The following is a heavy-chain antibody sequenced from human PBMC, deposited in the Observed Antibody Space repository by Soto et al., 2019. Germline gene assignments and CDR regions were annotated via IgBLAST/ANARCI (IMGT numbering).Heavy chain of an antibody. J-gene: IGHJ3*02. CDR2: MNYRGIT. Sequence: QVQLQESGPGLLKPSQTLSLTCTVSGGSIRSDGYYWSWIRQRPGKGLEWIGHMNYRGITYYNPSLKSRLTISEDTSKNHFSLNLNSVTAADTAVYYCARDGLSGGDAFDIWGQGTMVVVSS. CDR1: GGSIRSDGYY. V-gene: IGHV4-31*03. CDR3: ARDGLSGGDAFDI. D-gene: IGHD3-10*01.